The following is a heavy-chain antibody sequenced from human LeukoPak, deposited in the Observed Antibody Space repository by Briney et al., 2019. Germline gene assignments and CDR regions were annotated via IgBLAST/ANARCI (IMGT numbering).Heavy chain of an antibody. CDR1: GGTFSSYA. Sequence: ASVKVSCKASGGTFSSYAISWGRQAPGQGLEWMGRIIPILGIANYAQKFQGRVTITADKSTSTAYMELSSLRSEDTAVYYCARQWEPIHDAFDIWGQGTMVTVSS. D-gene: IGHD1-26*01. J-gene: IGHJ3*02. CDR2: IIPILGIA. V-gene: IGHV1-69*04. CDR3: ARQWEPIHDAFDI.